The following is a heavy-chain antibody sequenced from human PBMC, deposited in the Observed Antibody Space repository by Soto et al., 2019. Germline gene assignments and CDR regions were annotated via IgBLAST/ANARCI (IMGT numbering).Heavy chain of an antibody. CDR2: ISGSGGST. D-gene: IGHD3-10*01. J-gene: IGHJ3*02. V-gene: IGHV3-23*01. Sequence: PGGSLRLSCAASGFTFSSYAMSWVRQAPGKGLEWVSAISGSGGSTYYADSVKGRFTISRDNSKNTLYLQMNSLRAEDTAVYYCAKDHYYGSGSYYRNAFDIWGQGTMVTVSS. CDR3: AKDHYYGSGSYYRNAFDI. CDR1: GFTFSSYA.